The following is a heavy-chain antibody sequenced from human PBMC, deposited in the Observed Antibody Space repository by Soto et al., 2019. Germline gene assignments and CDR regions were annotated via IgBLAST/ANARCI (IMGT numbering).Heavy chain of an antibody. CDR2: IYWDDVK. CDR3: AHRRAGTLDY. V-gene: IGHV2-5*02. J-gene: IGHJ4*02. D-gene: IGHD1-1*01. CDR1: GFSLSTSGVG. Sequence: QITLKESGPALVKPTQTLTLTCTFSGFSLSTSGVGVGWIRQPPGKALEWLALIYWDDVKRYSSSLKSRLTVIKDTSKNRVVLTMTNMDPVDTATYYCAHRRAGTLDYWGQGTLVTVSS.